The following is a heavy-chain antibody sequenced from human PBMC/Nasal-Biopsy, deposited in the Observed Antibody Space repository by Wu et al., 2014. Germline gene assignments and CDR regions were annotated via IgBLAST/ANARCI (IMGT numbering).Heavy chain of an antibody. D-gene: IGHD1-1*01. CDR3: ASWGTGFKHY. CDR1: GFTFSNSA. V-gene: IGHV3-9*01. CDR2: ISWNSASV. J-gene: IGHJ4*02. Sequence: LRLSCAASGFTFSNSAMHWVRQAPGRGLEWVSGISWNSASVGYVDSVRGRFALSRDNAENSLFLQMDSLTAEDTAVYYCASWGTGFKHYWGQGTLVIVSS.